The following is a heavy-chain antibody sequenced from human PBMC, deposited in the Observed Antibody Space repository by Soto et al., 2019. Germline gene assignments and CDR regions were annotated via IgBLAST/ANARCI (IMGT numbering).Heavy chain of an antibody. CDR1: GFTVSSNY. J-gene: IGHJ6*02. CDR3: ARVQRITGTTGGGYYYYYGMDV. CDR2: IYSGGST. D-gene: IGHD1-20*01. V-gene: IGHV3-53*01. Sequence: PGGSLRLSCAASGFTVSSNYMSWVRQAPGKGLEWVSVIYSGGSTYYADSVKGRFTISSDNSKNTLYLQMNSLRVEDTAVYYCARVQRITGTTGGGYYYYYGMDVWGQGTTVTVSS.